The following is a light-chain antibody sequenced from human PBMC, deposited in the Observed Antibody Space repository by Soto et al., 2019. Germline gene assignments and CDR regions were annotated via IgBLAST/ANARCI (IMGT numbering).Light chain of an antibody. J-gene: IGKJ4*01. CDR1: QSVSSN. V-gene: IGKV3-15*01. Sequence: EKVMTQSPATLSVSPGERATLSCRASQSVSSNLAWSQQKPGQAPRLLIYDASTRATGIPARFSGSGSGTEFTLTISSLQSEDFAVYYCQQYNNWPLTFGGGTKVDI. CDR3: QQYNNWPLT. CDR2: DAS.